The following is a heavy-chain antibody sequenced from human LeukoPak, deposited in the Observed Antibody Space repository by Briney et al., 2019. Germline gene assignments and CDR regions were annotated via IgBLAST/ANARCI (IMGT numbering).Heavy chain of an antibody. V-gene: IGHV1-8*01. CDR1: GYTFTSYD. CDR2: MNPNSGNT. J-gene: IGHJ5*02. D-gene: IGHD3-22*01. CDR3: ARVSSNYCDSSGYRWNWFDP. Sequence: ASVKVSCKASGYTFTSYDINWVRQATGQGLEWMGWMNPNSGNTGYAQKFQGRVTMTRNTSISTAYMELSSLRSEDTAVYYCARVSSNYCDSSGYRWNWFDPWGQGTLVTVSS.